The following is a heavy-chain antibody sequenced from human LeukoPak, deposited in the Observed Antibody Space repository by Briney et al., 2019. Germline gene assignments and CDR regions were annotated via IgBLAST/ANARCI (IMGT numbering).Heavy chain of an antibody. CDR1: GFTFSSYA. CDR3: AKDPRSGGRGWFDP. V-gene: IGHV3-23*01. CDR2: ISGSGGST. D-gene: IGHD2-15*01. Sequence: PGGSLRLSCAASGFTFSSYAMSWVRQAPGKGLEWVSAISGSGGSTYYAGSVKGRFTISRDNSKNTLYLQMNSLRAEDTAVYYCAKDPRSGGRGWFDPWGQGTLVTVSS. J-gene: IGHJ5*02.